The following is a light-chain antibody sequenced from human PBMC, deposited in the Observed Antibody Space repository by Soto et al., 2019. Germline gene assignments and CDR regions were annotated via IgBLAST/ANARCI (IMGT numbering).Light chain of an antibody. Sequence: QAVVTQEPSLTVSPGGTVTLTCGSSTGTVTSGHYPYWFQQKPGQAPRTLIYDTNNKQSWTPARFSGSLIGGKAALTLSGAQPEDEAEYYCLLSYSGARAGVFGGGTKLTVL. V-gene: IGLV7-46*01. CDR2: DTN. J-gene: IGLJ3*02. CDR3: LLSYSGARAGV. CDR1: TGTVTSGHY.